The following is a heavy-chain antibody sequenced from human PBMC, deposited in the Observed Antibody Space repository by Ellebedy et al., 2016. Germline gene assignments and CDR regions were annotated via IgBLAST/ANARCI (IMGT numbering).Heavy chain of an antibody. CDR2: ISSSSSYI. V-gene: IGHV3-21*01. D-gene: IGHD6-19*01. Sequence: GESLKISCAASGFTFSDYYMNWVRQAPGKGLEWVSSISSSSSYIYYADSVKGRFTISRDNAKNSLYLQMNSLRAEDTAVYYCARDPGVAVAGDHDAFDIWGQGTMVTVSS. CDR3: ARDPGVAVAGDHDAFDI. CDR1: GFTFSDYY. J-gene: IGHJ3*02.